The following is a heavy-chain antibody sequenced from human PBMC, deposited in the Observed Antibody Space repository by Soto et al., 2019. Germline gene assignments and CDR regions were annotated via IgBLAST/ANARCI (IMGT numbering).Heavy chain of an antibody. CDR3: AREGYSISWYAWGAFDI. D-gene: IGHD6-13*01. CDR2: IYYSGST. CDR1: GGSISSYY. Sequence: QVQLQESGPGLVKPSETLSLTCTVSGGSISSYYWSWIRQPPGKGLEWSGYIYYSGSTNYTPSITSRVTISVDTSKNQFSLKRSSVTAADTAVYYCAREGYSISWYAWGAFDIWGPGTMVTVSS. J-gene: IGHJ3*02. V-gene: IGHV4-59*01.